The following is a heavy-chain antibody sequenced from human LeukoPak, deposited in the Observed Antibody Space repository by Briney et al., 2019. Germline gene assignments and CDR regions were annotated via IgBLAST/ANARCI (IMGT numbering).Heavy chain of an antibody. CDR2: ISGSGGST. CDR1: GFAFSSYA. CDR3: AKGAALDSSGWYK. V-gene: IGHV3-23*01. D-gene: IGHD6-19*01. Sequence: GGSLRLSCAASGFAFSSYAMSWVREAPGKGLEWVSAISGSGGSTYYADSVKGRFTISRDNSKNTLYLQMNSLRAEDTAVYYCAKGAALDSSGWYKWGQGTLVTVSS. J-gene: IGHJ4*02.